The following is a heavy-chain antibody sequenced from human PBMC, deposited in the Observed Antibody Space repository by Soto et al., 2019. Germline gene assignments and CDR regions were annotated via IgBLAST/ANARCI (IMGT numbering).Heavy chain of an antibody. Sequence: GGSLRLSCAASGFTFSSYWMHWVRQAPGKGLMWVSRIHNDGSTTRYADSVKGRFTISRDNAKNTLYLQMNSLGVEDAAVYYCARDRQPDGIWTFDFWGRGAQVTVSS. J-gene: IGHJ4*02. CDR2: IHNDGSTT. CDR3: ARDRQPDGIWTFDF. D-gene: IGHD1-1*01. CDR1: GFTFSSYW. V-gene: IGHV3-74*01.